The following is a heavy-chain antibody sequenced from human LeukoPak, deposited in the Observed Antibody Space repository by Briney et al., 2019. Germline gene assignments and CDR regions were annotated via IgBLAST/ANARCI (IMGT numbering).Heavy chain of an antibody. J-gene: IGHJ4*02. V-gene: IGHV4-34*01. CDR2: INHSGST. Sequence: SSETLSLTCAVYGGSFSGYYWSWIRQPPGKGLEWIGEINHSGSTNYNPSLKSRVTISVDTSKNQFFLKLSSVTAADTAVYYCARAPDTYYFDYWGQGTLVTVSS. CDR3: ARAPDTYYFDY. CDR1: GGSFSGYY. D-gene: IGHD3-16*01.